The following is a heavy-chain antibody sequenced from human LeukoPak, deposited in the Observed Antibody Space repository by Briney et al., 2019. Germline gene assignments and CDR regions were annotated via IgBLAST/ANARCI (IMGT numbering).Heavy chain of an antibody. CDR1: GGSISSSSYY. CDR3: ARVECSGGSCYSAY. Sequence: SETLSLTCTVSGGSISSSSYYWGWLRQPPGKGLEWIGSIYYSGSTYYNPSLKSRVTISVDTSKNQFSLKLSSVTAADTAVYYCARVECSGGSCYSAYWGQGTLVTVSS. D-gene: IGHD2-15*01. CDR2: IYYSGST. V-gene: IGHV4-39*07. J-gene: IGHJ4*02.